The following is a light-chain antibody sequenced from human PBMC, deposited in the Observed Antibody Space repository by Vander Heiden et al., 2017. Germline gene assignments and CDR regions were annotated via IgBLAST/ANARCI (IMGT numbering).Light chain of an antibody. V-gene: IGLV2-14*03. CDR2: DVS. Sequence: QSALPQPASVSGSPGQSSAIACTGSSRDIGGYNYVSWYQQHPGKAPKLMIHDVSDRPSGVSNRFSGSKSGNTASLTISGLQAEDEADYYCCSYTSSSTLYVFGTGTKVTVL. J-gene: IGLJ1*01. CDR3: CSYTSSSTLYV. CDR1: SRDIGGYNY.